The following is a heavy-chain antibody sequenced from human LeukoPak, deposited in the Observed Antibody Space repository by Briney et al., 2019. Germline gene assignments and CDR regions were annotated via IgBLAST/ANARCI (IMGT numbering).Heavy chain of an antibody. CDR1: GFMFSTYE. CDR3: ARGQTTVVTPYYYYYMDV. Sequence: GGSLRLSCAASGFMFSTYEMNWVRQAPGKGLEWLSYISYNGRSIYYADSVKGRFTISRDNAKNSLYLQMNSLRAEDTAVYYCARGQTTVVTPYYYYYMDVWGKGTTVTVSS. CDR2: ISYNGRSI. V-gene: IGHV3-48*03. J-gene: IGHJ6*03. D-gene: IGHD4-23*01.